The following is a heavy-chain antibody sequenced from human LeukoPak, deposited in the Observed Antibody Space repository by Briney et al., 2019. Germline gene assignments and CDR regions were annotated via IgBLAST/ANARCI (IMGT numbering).Heavy chain of an antibody. D-gene: IGHD3-10*01. CDR2: IYYSGST. Sequence: SQTLSLTCTVSGGSISRGGYYWSWIRQHPGKRLEWIGYIYYSGSTYYNPSLKSRVTISVDTSKNQFSLKLSSVTAADTAVYYCARIRVVRGVIIQYFDYWGQGTLVTVSS. J-gene: IGHJ4*02. V-gene: IGHV4-31*03. CDR3: ARIRVVRGVIIQYFDY. CDR1: GGSISRGGYY.